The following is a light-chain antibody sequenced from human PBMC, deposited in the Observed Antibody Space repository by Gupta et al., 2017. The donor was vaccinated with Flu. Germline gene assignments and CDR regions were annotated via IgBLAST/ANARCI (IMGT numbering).Light chain of an antibody. CDR2: GAS. J-gene: IGKJ4*01. CDR1: QVISNY. V-gene: IGKV1-39*01. Sequence: PSSLSASVGDRVTISCRASQVISNYLNWYQQTAGKAPKLLIYGASTLQSGVPSRFSGSESGTDFTLTISRLQPEDSATYYCQQSHSTPITFGGGTKVDI. CDR3: QQSHSTPIT.